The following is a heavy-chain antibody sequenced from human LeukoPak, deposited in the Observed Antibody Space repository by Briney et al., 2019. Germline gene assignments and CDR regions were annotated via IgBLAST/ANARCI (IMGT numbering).Heavy chain of an antibody. CDR3: ARRTTGTTFSDY. Sequence: PGESLKISCKGSGYSFTSYWISWVRQMPGKGLEWMGRIDPSDSYTNYSPSFQGHVTISADKSISTAYLQWSSLKASDAAVYYCARRTTGTTFSDYWGQGTLVTVSS. CDR2: IDPSDSYT. J-gene: IGHJ4*02. D-gene: IGHD1-1*01. CDR1: GYSFTSYW. V-gene: IGHV5-10-1*01.